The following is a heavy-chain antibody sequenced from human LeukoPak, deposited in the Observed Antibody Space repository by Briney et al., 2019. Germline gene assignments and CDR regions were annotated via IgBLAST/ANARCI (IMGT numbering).Heavy chain of an antibody. Sequence: GGSLRLSCAASGFTVSSNYMSWVRQAPGKGLEWVSVSYSGGSTYYADSVKGRFTISRDNSKNTLYLQMNSLRAEDTAVYYCARGHCSSTSCYSYYFDYWGQGTLVTVSS. D-gene: IGHD2-2*01. CDR3: ARGHCSSTSCYSYYFDY. J-gene: IGHJ4*02. CDR2: SYSGGST. V-gene: IGHV3-66*01. CDR1: GFTVSSNY.